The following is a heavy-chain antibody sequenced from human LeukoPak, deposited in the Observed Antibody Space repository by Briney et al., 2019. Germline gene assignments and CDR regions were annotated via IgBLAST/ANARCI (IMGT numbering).Heavy chain of an antibody. Sequence: PGGSLRLSCKGSGYRFTSYWIGWVCQMPGKGLEWMGIINPGDSDTRYSPSFQGQVTISADKSISTAYLQWSSLKASDTAMYYCARHPDCTRTSCYVDYYGMDVWGQGTTVTVSS. CDR2: INPGDSDT. J-gene: IGHJ6*02. D-gene: IGHD2-2*01. CDR1: GYRFTSYW. V-gene: IGHV5-51*01. CDR3: ARHPDCTRTSCYVDYYGMDV.